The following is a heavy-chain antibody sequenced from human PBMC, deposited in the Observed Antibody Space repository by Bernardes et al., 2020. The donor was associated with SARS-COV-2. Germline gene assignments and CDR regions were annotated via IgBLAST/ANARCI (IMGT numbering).Heavy chain of an antibody. Sequence: SETLSLTCTVSGGSISSGSYYWSWIRQPAGKGLEWIGRIYTSGSTNYNPSLKSRVTITVDTSKNQFSLKLSSVTAADTAVYYCASGSSGPHFDYWGQGTLVTVSS. J-gene: IGHJ4*02. D-gene: IGHD3-22*01. V-gene: IGHV4-61*02. CDR1: GGSISSGSYY. CDR2: IYTSGST. CDR3: ASGSSGPHFDY.